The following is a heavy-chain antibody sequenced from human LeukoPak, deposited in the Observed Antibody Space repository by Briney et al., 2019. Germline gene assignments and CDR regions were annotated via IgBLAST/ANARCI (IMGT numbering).Heavy chain of an antibody. CDR2: ISGSGGST. CDR3: AKLGRLSYFYFDY. J-gene: IGHJ4*02. CDR1: GFTFSSYA. Sequence: GALRLSCAASGFTFSSYAMSWVRQAPGKGLEWVSAISGSGGSTYYADSVKGRFTISRDNSKNTLYLQMNSLRAEDTAVYYCAKLGRLSYFYFDYWGQGTLVTVSS. V-gene: IGHV3-23*01. D-gene: IGHD2-8*01.